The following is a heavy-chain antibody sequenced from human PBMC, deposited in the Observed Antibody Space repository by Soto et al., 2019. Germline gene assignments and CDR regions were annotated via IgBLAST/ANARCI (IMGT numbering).Heavy chain of an antibody. CDR2: INPSGGST. V-gene: IGHV1-46*01. J-gene: IGHJ6*02. CDR1: GYTLTSYY. Sequence: RXSVKVSCKASGYTLTSYYMHWVRQAPGQGLEWMGIINPSGGSTSYAQKFQGRVTMTRDTSTSTVYMELSSLRSEDPAVYYCARDLYGMDVWGQGTTVTVSS. CDR3: ARDLYGMDV.